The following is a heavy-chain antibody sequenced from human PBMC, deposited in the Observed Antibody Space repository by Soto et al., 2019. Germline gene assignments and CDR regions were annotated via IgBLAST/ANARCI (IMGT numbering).Heavy chain of an antibody. J-gene: IGHJ6*02. Sequence: GGSLRLSCAASGFTFSSYSMNWVRQAPGKGLEWASSISSSSSYIYYADSVKGRFAISRDNAKNSLYLQMNSLRAEDTAVYYCARDLRYCSGGSRYSAPSQYYYGMDVWGQGTTVTVSS. D-gene: IGHD2-15*01. CDR2: ISSSSSYI. V-gene: IGHV3-21*04. CDR1: GFTFSSYS. CDR3: ARDLRYCSGGSRYSAPSQYYYGMDV.